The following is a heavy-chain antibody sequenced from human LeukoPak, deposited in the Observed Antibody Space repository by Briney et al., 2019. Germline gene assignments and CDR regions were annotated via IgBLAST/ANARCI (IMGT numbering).Heavy chain of an antibody. CDR3: ASPGTYYYGSEPPDAFDI. D-gene: IGHD3-10*01. J-gene: IGHJ3*02. CDR2: IFYSGST. CDR1: GGSISTSNYY. V-gene: IGHV4-39*07. Sequence: SETLSLTCTVSGGSISTSNYYWGWIRQPPGKGLEWIGNIFYSGSTYYSPSLRSRVTISLDTSRNQFSLKLNSVTAADTAVYYCASPGTYYYGSEPPDAFDIWGQGTMVTVSS.